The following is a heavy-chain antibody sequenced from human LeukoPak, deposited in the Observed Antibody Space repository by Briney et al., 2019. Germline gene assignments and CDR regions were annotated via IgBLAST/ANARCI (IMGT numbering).Heavy chain of an antibody. CDR2: ISGSGGST. Sequence: GGSLRLSCAASGFFFSDSAMAWVRQAPGKGLEWVSAISGSGGSTYYADSVKGRFTISRDNSKNTLYLQMNSLRAEDTAVYYCAKDNYGDYGGLFGYWGQGTLVTVSS. D-gene: IGHD4-17*01. J-gene: IGHJ4*02. CDR1: GFFFSDSA. V-gene: IGHV3-23*01. CDR3: AKDNYGDYGGLFGY.